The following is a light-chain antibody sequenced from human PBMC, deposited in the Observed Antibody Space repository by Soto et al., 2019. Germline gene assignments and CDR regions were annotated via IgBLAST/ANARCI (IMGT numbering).Light chain of an antibody. J-gene: IGLJ1*01. CDR2: EMN. Sequence: QSALTQPASVSGSPGQSITISCTGTSSDVGVNNYVSWYQRHPGKAPKLIIYEMNNRPSGVSNRFSGSKSGNTASLTISGLQAEDEADYFCCSCTSISTFVFGSGTKVTVL. CDR1: SSDVGVNNY. CDR3: CSCTSISTFV. V-gene: IGLV2-14*01.